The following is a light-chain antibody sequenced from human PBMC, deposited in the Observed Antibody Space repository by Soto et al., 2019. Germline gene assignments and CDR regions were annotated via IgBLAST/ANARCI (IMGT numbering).Light chain of an antibody. J-gene: IGKJ1*01. CDR2: AAS. CDR3: LQHNDYPRT. CDR1: QDIRND. V-gene: IGKV1-17*01. Sequence: IQMTQSPSSLSASVGDRVTITCRASQDIRNDIGWYQQKPGKAPKRLIYAASGLQSGVPSRFSGSGSGTEFTLTINSLQPEDFATYYCLQHNDYPRTYGQGTKVEIK.